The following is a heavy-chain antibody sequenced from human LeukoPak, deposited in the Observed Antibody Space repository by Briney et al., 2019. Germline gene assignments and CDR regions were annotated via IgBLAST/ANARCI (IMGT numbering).Heavy chain of an antibody. Sequence: PSETLSLTCTVSGGSISSSSYYWGWIRQPPGTGLEWIGSIYYSGSTYYNPSLKSRVTLSLDPSKNQFSLKLSSVTAADTAMYYCASPILDCTNGICSDRPFDYWGQGTLVTVSS. V-gene: IGHV4-39*01. CDR2: IYYSGST. CDR3: ASPILDCTNGICSDRPFDY. J-gene: IGHJ4*02. D-gene: IGHD2-8*01. CDR1: GGSISSSSYY.